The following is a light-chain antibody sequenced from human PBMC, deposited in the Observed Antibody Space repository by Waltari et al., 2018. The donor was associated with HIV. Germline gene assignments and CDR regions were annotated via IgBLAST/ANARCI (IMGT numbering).Light chain of an antibody. J-gene: IGLJ2*01. V-gene: IGLV6-57*04. Sequence: FMLTQPHSMSASPGTTVTISCTRSSGTIASNSVQWYQQRPGGAPTTVVFADTQRPSGVPERVSGSIDSSSNSASLTISGLKTEDEADYYCQSYDTTNHLIFGGGTKVTVL. CDR1: SGTIASNS. CDR2: ADT. CDR3: QSYDTTNHLI.